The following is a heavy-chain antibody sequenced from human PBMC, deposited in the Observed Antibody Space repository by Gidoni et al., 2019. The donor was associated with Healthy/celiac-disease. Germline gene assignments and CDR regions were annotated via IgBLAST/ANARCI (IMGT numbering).Heavy chain of an antibody. CDR2: IYYSGST. V-gene: IGHV4-59*01. Sequence: QVQLQESGPGLVKPSETLSLTCTVPGGSISSYYWSWIRQPPGKGLEWIGYIYYSGSTNYNPSLKSRVTISVDTSKNQFSLKLSSVTAADTAVYYCARGSGIVGATTTFDYWGQGTLVTVSS. J-gene: IGHJ4*02. CDR3: ARGSGIVGATTTFDY. D-gene: IGHD1-26*01. CDR1: GGSISSYY.